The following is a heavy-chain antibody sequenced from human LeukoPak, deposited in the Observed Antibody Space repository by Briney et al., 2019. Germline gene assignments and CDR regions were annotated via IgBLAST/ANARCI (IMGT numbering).Heavy chain of an antibody. V-gene: IGHV3-74*01. Sequence: GGSLRLSCSVSGFIFNSYSSPCVRPAPWNWLVWVSRINSVGSDTIYASSVQGCFTFSRDNATGTCYRPMSCLTAQETDVYYRARRGYHHGFDIWGQGTMVTVSS. CDR2: INSVGSDT. CDR1: GFIFNSYS. CDR3: ARRGYHHGFDI. D-gene: IGHD2-15*01. J-gene: IGHJ3*02.